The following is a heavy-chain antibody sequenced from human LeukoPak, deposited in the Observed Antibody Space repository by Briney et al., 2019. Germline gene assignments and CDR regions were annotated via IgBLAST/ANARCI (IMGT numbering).Heavy chain of an antibody. CDR3: ARGPGIAARRGYYYYGMDV. CDR1: GGSISSYY. J-gene: IGHJ6*02. CDR2: IYPSGST. D-gene: IGHD6-6*01. V-gene: IGHV4-4*07. Sequence: SETLSLTCTVSGGSISSYYWSWIRQPAGKGLEWIGRIYPSGSTNYNPSLKSRVTMSVDTSKNQFSLKLSSVTAADTAVYYCARGPGIAARRGYYYYGMDVWGQGTTVTVSS.